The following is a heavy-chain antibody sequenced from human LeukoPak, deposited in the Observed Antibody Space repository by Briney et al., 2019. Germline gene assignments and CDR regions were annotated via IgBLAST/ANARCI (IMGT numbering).Heavy chain of an antibody. Sequence: GGSLRLSCAASGFTFSSYSMNWVRQAPGKGLEWVSYISSSSSTIYYADSVKGRFTISRDNAKNSLYLQMNSLRAEDTAVYYCARVRYYGSGSYYKGPNTKYYYYYMDVWGKGTTVTVSS. V-gene: IGHV3-48*01. CDR3: ARVRYYGSGSYYKGPNTKYYYYYMDV. CDR1: GFTFSSYS. CDR2: ISSSSSTI. J-gene: IGHJ6*03. D-gene: IGHD3-10*01.